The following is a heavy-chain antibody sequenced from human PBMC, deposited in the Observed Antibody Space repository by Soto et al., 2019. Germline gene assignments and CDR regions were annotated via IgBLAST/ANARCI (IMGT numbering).Heavy chain of an antibody. Sequence: QVQLVESGGGVVQPGRSLRLSCAASGFTFSNYGMHWVRQATGKGLVWVAVILNDGSNRYHADSVKDRFTISRDNSKNTLYLRMNSLRAEDTAGYYCARDDEYSGNGMDVWGQGTTVTV. V-gene: IGHV3-33*01. J-gene: IGHJ6*02. D-gene: IGHD3-10*01. CDR3: ARDDEYSGNGMDV. CDR2: ILNDGSNR. CDR1: GFTFSNYG.